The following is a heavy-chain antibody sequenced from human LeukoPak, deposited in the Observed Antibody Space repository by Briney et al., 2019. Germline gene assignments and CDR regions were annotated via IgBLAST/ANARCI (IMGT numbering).Heavy chain of an antibody. CDR3: VRDTENIGYDAFEF. D-gene: IGHD2/OR15-2a*01. CDR1: GFTFSTYW. J-gene: IGHJ5*01. CDR2: LDRDGTTT. Sequence: GSLRLSCAASGFTFSTYWMHWVRQAPGKGLEWVSRLDRDGTTTSYADSVYGRFTISRDNAKSTLYLQMRSLRAEDTAVYYCVRDTENIGYDAFEFWGHGTLVTVSS. V-gene: IGHV3-74*01.